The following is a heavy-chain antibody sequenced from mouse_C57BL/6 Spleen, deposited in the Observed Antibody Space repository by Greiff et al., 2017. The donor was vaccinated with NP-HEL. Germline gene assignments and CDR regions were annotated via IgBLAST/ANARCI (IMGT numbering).Heavy chain of an antibody. CDR2: INPNNGGT. Sequence: EVQLQQSGPELVKPGASVKISCKASGYTFTDYYMNWVKQSHGKSLEWIGDINPNNGGTSYNQKFKGKTTLTVDKSSSTAYMELRSLTSEDSAVYYCARKDNVYYGYWGQCTTLTVSS. V-gene: IGHV1-26*01. CDR3: ARKDNVYYGY. CDR1: GYTFTDYY. D-gene: IGHD1-2*01. J-gene: IGHJ2*01.